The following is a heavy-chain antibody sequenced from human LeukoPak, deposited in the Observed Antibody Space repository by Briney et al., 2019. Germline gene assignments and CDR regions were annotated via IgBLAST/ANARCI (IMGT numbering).Heavy chain of an antibody. V-gene: IGHV4-34*12. CDR1: GESLNYYY. D-gene: IGHD5-24*01. CDR3: ASGAWATRLNS. J-gene: IGHJ4*02. CDR2: IFDGKTI. Sequence: SETLSLTCAVYGESLNYYYWSWIRQSPGKGLDWIGDIFDGKTINYNPSLKSRVTISAATSSQQFSLNLKSVTAADTAVYFCASGAWATRLNSWAQGALVIVSS.